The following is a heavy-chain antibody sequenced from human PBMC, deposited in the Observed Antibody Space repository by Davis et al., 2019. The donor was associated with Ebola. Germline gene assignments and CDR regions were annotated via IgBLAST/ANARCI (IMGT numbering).Heavy chain of an antibody. V-gene: IGHV1-18*01. CDR3: ARDKGTVTPSDY. CDR1: GYTFTDYA. D-gene: IGHD1-14*01. CDR2: SSTYNGNT. J-gene: IGHJ4*02. Sequence: AASVKVSCKASGYTFTDYAFTWLRQAPGQGLEWMGWSSTYNGNTNYAQKFQGRVTMTTDTSTTTAYMELRSLRPDDTAMYFCARDKGTVTPSDYWGQGTLVTVSS.